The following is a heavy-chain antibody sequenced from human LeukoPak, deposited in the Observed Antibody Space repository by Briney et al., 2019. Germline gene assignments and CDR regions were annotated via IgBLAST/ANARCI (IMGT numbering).Heavy chain of an antibody. CDR1: GYSFSSYW. Sequence: GESLKISCKCSGYSFSSYWNGWLLQMPGTGLEWMGIIYPGDSDTRDSPSFQGQVTISADKSVSTAYLQWSNLKASDTAMYYCAWVYRDGATTFDYWGQGTLVTVSS. V-gene: IGHV5-51*01. D-gene: IGHD1-26*01. CDR3: AWVYRDGATTFDY. CDR2: IYPGDSDT. J-gene: IGHJ4*02.